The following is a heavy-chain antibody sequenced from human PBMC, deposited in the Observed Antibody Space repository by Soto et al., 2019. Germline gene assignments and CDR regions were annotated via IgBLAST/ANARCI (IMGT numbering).Heavy chain of an antibody. Sequence: QLQLQESGPGLVKPSETLSLTCTVSGGSISSSSYYWGWIRQPPGKGLEWIGSIYYSGSTYYNPSLKSRVTISVDTSKNQFSLKLSSVTAADTAVYYCARLVYYYGSGRREPAFDYWGQGTLVTVSS. V-gene: IGHV4-39*01. J-gene: IGHJ4*02. CDR3: ARLVYYYGSGRREPAFDY. CDR1: GGSISSSSYY. D-gene: IGHD3-10*01. CDR2: IYYSGST.